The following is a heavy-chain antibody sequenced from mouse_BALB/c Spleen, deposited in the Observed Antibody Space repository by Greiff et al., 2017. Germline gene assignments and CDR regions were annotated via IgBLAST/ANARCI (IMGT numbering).Heavy chain of an antibody. D-gene: IGHD1-1*02. CDR2: ISNGGGST. Sequence: DVQLVESGGGLVQPGGSLKLSCAASGFTFSSYTMSWVRQTPEKRLEWVAYISNGGGSTYYPDTVKGRFTISRDNAKNTLYLQMSSLKSEDTAMYYCARRDYGYFDYWGQGTTLAVSS. CDR3: ARRDYGYFDY. V-gene: IGHV5-12-2*01. J-gene: IGHJ2*01. CDR1: GFTFSSYT.